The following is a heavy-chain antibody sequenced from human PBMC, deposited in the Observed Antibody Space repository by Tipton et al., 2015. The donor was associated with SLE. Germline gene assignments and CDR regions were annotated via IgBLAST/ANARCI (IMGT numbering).Heavy chain of an antibody. J-gene: IGHJ3*01. CDR1: GYSLDSGYY. Sequence: TPSLTCAVSGYSLDSGYYWGWIRQAPGKGLEWIGSTFHSGIAHYNPTLKSRVTISVDTSKNQFSLKLTSVIAADTAVYFCARDRSVSSTWYDVFDFWGQGTMVTVSS. CDR3: ARDRSVSSTWYDVFDF. CDR2: TFHSGIA. V-gene: IGHV4-38-2*02. D-gene: IGHD6-13*01.